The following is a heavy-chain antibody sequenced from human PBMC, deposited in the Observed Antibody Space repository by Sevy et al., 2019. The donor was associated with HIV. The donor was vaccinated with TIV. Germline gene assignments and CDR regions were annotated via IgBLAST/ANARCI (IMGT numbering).Heavy chain of an antibody. V-gene: IGHV3-48*02. CDR1: GFTFSTSN. J-gene: IGHJ5*02. D-gene: IGHD6-13*01. CDR2: ISSSGTPI. CDR3: ARGGGSSWFFS. Sequence: GGSLRLSCVDSGFTFSTSNMNWVRQAPGKGLEWVSYISSSGTPIFYADSVKGRFTISRDNAKNSLYLQMNSLRDDDTAVYYCARGGGSSWFFSWGQGTLVTVSS.